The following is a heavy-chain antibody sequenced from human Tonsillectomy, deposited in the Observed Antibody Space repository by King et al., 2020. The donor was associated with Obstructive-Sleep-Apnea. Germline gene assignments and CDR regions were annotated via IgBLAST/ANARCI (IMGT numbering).Heavy chain of an antibody. CDR3: ARDDSYGAYYYGMDG. J-gene: IGHJ6*02. CDR2: IKQDGSEK. D-gene: IGHD5-18*01. CDR1: GFTFSRYW. V-gene: IGHV3-7*01. Sequence: VQLVQSGGGLVQPGGSLRLSCAASGFTFSRYWMSWVRQAPGKGLEWVANIKQDGSEKYYVDSLKGRFTISRDNAKNSLYLQMNSLRDEDTAVYYCARDDSYGAYYYGMDGWGQGTTVTVSS.